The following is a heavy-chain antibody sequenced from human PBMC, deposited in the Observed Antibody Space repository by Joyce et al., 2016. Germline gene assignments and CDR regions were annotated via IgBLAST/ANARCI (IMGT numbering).Heavy chain of an antibody. D-gene: IGHD5-12*01. CDR3: ARDGYRYSGAYYSDY. Sequence: QVQLEQSGAEVKKPGASVRVSCRSSGYTFNTFGITWVRQAPGQGLEWIGWISPYNGQTKCSQKFQDRVTMTTDTSRSAAYLELRSLRSGDTAVYYCARDGYRYSGAYYSDYWGQGTLVTVSS. V-gene: IGHV1-18*01. CDR1: GYTFNTFG. CDR2: ISPYNGQT. J-gene: IGHJ4*02.